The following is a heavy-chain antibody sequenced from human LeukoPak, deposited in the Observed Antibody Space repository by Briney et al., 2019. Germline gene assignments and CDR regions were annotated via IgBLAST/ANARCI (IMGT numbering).Heavy chain of an antibody. CDR1: GGSFSGYY. V-gene: IGHV4-34*01. CDR3: ARGEDAFDI. Sequence: SETLSLTRAVYGGSFSGYYWSWIRQPSGKGLEWIGEINHSGSTNYNPSLKSRVTISVDTSKNQFSLKLSSVTAADTAVYYCARGEDAFDIWGQGTMVTVSS. J-gene: IGHJ3*02. CDR2: INHSGST.